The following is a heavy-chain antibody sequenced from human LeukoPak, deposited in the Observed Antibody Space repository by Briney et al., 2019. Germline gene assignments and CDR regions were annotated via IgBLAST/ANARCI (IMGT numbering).Heavy chain of an antibody. CDR1: GFTFRSYW. J-gene: IGHJ4*02. V-gene: IGHV3-74*01. D-gene: IGHD4-23*01. CDR2: IHSDGRIT. CDR3: ARATTVVTPDY. Sequence: GGSLRLSCAASGFTFRSYWMHWVRQAPGKGLVWVSCIHSDGRITSYADSVKGRFTISRDNAKNTLYLQINSLRAEDTAVYYCARATTVVTPDYWGQGTLVTVSS.